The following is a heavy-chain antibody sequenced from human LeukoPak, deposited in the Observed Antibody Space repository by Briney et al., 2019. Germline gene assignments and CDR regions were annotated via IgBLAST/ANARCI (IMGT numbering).Heavy chain of an antibody. CDR2: IKEDGSEK. CDR1: GFTFSNYW. Sequence: PGGSLRLSCVASGFTFSNYWMSWFRQTPRKELEWLGNIKEDGSEKYYLDSLKGRFPISRDNTHSSVFLQMNNLRAEDTAMYYCVRDYVWWTSDPDYWGQGTLVTVPS. V-gene: IGHV3-7*01. CDR3: VRDYVWWTSDPDY. D-gene: IGHD3-16*01. J-gene: IGHJ4*02.